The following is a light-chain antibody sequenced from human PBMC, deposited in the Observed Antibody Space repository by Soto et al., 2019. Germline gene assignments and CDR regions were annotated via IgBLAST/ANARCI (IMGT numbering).Light chain of an antibody. CDR3: QQRSNWLIT. CDR1: QRVSSS. Sequence: EVVLTKSPATLSLSPGERATLSCRASQRVSSSLAWYQQKPGQDARLLIYDASNRATGIAARFSGSGSWTDFTLTISSLEPEDFAVYYCQQRSNWLITFGQGTRLEIK. V-gene: IGKV3-11*01. CDR2: DAS. J-gene: IGKJ5*01.